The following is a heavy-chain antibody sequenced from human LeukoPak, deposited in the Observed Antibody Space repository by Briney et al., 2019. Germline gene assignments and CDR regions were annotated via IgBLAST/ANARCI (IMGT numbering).Heavy chain of an antibody. V-gene: IGHV4-39*01. CDR2: IYYSGNT. J-gene: IGHJ4*02. CDR1: GGSISSSSYY. D-gene: IGHD3-10*01. CDR3: ARCISMVRGVIRPPDY. Sequence: SETLSLTCTVSGGSISSSSYYWGWIRQPPGKGLEWIGSIYYSGNTYYNPSLKSRVTISADTSKNQFSLKLSSVTAADTAVYYCARCISMVRGVIRPPDYWGQGTLATVSS.